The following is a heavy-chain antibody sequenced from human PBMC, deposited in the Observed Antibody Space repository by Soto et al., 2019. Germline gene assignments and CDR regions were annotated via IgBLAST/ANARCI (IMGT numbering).Heavy chain of an antibody. J-gene: IGHJ4*02. CDR1: GFTFSSYS. V-gene: IGHV3-21*01. Sequence: GGSLRLSCAASGFTFSSYSMNWVRQAPGKGLEWVSSISSSSSYIYYADSVKGRFTISRDNAKNSLYLQMNSLRAEDTAVYYCASDILTGYHDYWGQGTLVTVSS. CDR3: ASDILTGYHDY. CDR2: ISSSSSYI. D-gene: IGHD3-9*01.